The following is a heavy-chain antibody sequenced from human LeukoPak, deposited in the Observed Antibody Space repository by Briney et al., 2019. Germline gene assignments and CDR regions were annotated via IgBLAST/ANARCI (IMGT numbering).Heavy chain of an antibody. CDR1: GGSFSGYY. Sequence: SETLSLTCAVYGGSFSGYYWSWIRQPPGKGLEWIGEINHSGSTNCNPSLKSRVTISVDTSKNQFSLKLSSVTAADTAVYYCARGGGGRKKAPGWFDPWGQGTLVTVSS. J-gene: IGHJ5*02. V-gene: IGHV4-34*01. CDR3: ARGGGGRKKAPGWFDP. D-gene: IGHD3-16*01. CDR2: INHSGST.